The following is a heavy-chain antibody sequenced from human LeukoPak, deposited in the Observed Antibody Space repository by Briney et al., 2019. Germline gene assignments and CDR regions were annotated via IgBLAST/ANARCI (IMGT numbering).Heavy chain of an antibody. D-gene: IGHD3-3*01. Sequence: PGGSLRLSCAASGFTFSSYGMHWVRQAPGKGLEWAAFIRYDGSNKYYADSVKGRFTISRDNSKNTLYLQMNSLRAEDTAVYYCAKASDFWSGYYSYYFDYWGQGTLVTVSS. CDR3: AKASDFWSGYYSYYFDY. V-gene: IGHV3-30*02. J-gene: IGHJ4*02. CDR2: IRYDGSNK. CDR1: GFTFSSYG.